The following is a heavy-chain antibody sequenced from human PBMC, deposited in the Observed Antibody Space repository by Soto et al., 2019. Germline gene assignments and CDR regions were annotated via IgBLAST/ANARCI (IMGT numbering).Heavy chain of an antibody. CDR1: GFTFSSYA. V-gene: IGHV3-30-3*01. Sequence: QVQLVESGGGVVQPGRSLRLSCAASGFTFSSYAMHWVRQAPGKGLEWVAVISYDGSNKYYADSVKGRFTISRDSSKNTLYLQMNSLRAEDTAVYYCARDWGVVVVAATLFYWGQGTLVTVSS. J-gene: IGHJ4*02. D-gene: IGHD2-15*01. CDR3: ARDWGVVVVAATLFY. CDR2: ISYDGSNK.